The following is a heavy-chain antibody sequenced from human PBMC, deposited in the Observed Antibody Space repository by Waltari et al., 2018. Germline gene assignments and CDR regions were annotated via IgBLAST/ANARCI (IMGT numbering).Heavy chain of an antibody. D-gene: IGHD3-3*01. CDR1: GYIFTDYD. V-gene: IGHV1-8*01. CDR3: TRRREFFGPDY. Sequence: QVQLVQSGPEVKQPGASVKVSCEASGYIFTDYDIKWVRQAPGQGFEWMGWMNPNSGNTGYAQKFQGRVTMTMNTPTSRAYIELRDLRSDDTAVYYCTRRREFFGPDYWGQGSLVTVSA. CDR2: MNPNSGNT. J-gene: IGHJ4*02.